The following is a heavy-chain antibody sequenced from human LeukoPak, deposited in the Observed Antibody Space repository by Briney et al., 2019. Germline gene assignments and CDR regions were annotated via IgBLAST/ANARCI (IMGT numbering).Heavy chain of an antibody. D-gene: IGHD2-2*01. CDR2: IYYSGVT. CDR1: GGSISSSTYH. J-gene: IGHJ4*02. V-gene: IGHV4-39*01. Sequence: SETLSLTCTVSGGSISSSTYHWGWIRQPPGKALEWIGTIYYSGVTDYNPSLKSRVAISVDTSKNQFSLKVGSVTAADTAVYYCASYRSSYVDYWGQGTLVTVSS. CDR3: ASYRSSYVDY.